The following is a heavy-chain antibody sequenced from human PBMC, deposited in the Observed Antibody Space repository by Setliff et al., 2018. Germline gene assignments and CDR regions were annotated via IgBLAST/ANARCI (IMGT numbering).Heavy chain of an antibody. J-gene: IGHJ4*02. CDR3: ATGSLVAAGTGH. V-gene: IGHV7-4-1*02. CDR2: INTRTGNP. CDR1: GYTLTTYF. D-gene: IGHD6-13*01. Sequence: ASVKVSCKASGYTLTTYFMNWVRQAPGQGLEWMGYINTRTGNPMYAQGFTGRFVFSLDPSVSTAYLQISSLKAEDTALYYCATGSLVAAGTGHWGQGTLGTVS.